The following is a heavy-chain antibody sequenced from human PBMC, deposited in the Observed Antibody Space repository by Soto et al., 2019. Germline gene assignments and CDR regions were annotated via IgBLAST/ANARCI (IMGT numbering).Heavy chain of an antibody. V-gene: IGHV1-69*13. CDR1: GGTFSSYA. CDR2: VIPILGTT. D-gene: IGHD5-12*01. Sequence: SVKVSCKASGGTFSSYAFSWVRQAPGQGLEWMGGVIPILGTTDYAQKFQGRVTITADESTSTAYMELNSLRSEDTAVYYCARTSGSLDSWGQGTVVTVSS. CDR3: ARTSGSLDS. J-gene: IGHJ4*02.